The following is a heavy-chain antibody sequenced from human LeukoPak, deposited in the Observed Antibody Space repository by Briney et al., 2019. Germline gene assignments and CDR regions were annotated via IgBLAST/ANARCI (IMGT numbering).Heavy chain of an antibody. CDR2: MNPNSGNT. CDR3: ARSSTSGWNDY. Sequence: ASVKVSCKASGYTFTSYDINWVRQATGQGLEWMGRMNPNSGNTGYAQKFQGRVTMTSDTSVTTAYMELSSLTSEDTAVYYCARSSTSGWNDYWGQGTLVTVSS. CDR1: GYTFTSYD. D-gene: IGHD6-19*01. J-gene: IGHJ4*02. V-gene: IGHV1-8*01.